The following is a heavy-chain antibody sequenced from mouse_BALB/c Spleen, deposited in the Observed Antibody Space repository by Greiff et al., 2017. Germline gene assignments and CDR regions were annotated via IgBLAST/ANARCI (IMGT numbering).Heavy chain of an antibody. CDR2: IDPFNGGT. V-gene: IGHV1S135*01. CDR3: ARGWLLRGDY. Sequence: VQLKESGPELMKPGASVKISCKASGYSFTSYYMHWVKQSHGKSLEWIGYIDPFNGGTSYNQKFKGKATLTVDKSSSTAYMHLSSLTSEDSAVYYCARGWLLRGDYWGQGTSVTVSS. CDR1: GYSFTSYY. D-gene: IGHD2-3*01. J-gene: IGHJ4*01.